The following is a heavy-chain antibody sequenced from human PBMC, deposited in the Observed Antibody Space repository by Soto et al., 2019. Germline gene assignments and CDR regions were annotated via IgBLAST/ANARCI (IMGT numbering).Heavy chain of an antibody. D-gene: IGHD3-10*01. Sequence: QVQLVESGGGVVQPGRSLRLSCAASGFTFSSYGMHWVRQAPGKGLEWVAVISYDGSNKYYADSVKDRFTISRDNSKNTLYLKMNSLRAEDTAVYYCAKARGGMDVWGQGTTVTVSS. J-gene: IGHJ6*02. CDR3: AKARGGMDV. CDR2: ISYDGSNK. V-gene: IGHV3-30*18. CDR1: GFTFSSYG.